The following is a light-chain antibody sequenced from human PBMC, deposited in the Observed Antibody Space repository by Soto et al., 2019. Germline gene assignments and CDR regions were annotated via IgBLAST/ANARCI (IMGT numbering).Light chain of an antibody. CDR3: QQYGSSLFT. CDR1: QSVSSTS. CDR2: GTS. Sequence: DIVLTQSPGTLSLSPGERATLSCRASQSVSSTSLAWYQQKPGQAPRLLIYGTSTRATGIPDRFSGSGSGTDFTLTISRLEPEDFAVYYCQQYGSSLFTFGPGTTVDIK. J-gene: IGKJ3*01. V-gene: IGKV3-20*01.